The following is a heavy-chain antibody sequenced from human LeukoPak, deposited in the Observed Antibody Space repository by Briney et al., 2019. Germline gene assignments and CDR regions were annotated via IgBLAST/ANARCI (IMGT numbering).Heavy chain of an antibody. V-gene: IGHV3-30*18. D-gene: IGHD3-22*01. CDR3: TKGMWYYYDSSGYYLDY. Sequence: GGSLRLSCAASGFTFSSYGMHWVRQAPGMGLEWVAVISYDGSNKYYADSVKGRFTISRDNSKNTLYLQMNSLRAEDTAVYYCTKGMWYYYDSSGYYLDYWGQGTLVTVSS. CDR2: ISYDGSNK. CDR1: GFTFSSYG. J-gene: IGHJ4*02.